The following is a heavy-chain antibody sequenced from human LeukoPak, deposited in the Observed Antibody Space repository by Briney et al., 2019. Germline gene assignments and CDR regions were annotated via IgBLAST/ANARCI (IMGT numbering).Heavy chain of an antibody. CDR2: IYYSGST. J-gene: IGHJ4*02. D-gene: IGHD6-6*01. CDR3: ARVSEEGIAARRGIVDY. Sequence: SETLSLTCTVSGVSISSGGYYWSWIRQHPGKGLEWIGYIYYSGSTYYNPSLKSRVTISVDTSNNQFSLKLSSVTAADTAVYYCARVSEEGIAARRGIVDYWGQGTLVTVSS. V-gene: IGHV4-31*03. CDR1: GVSISSGGYY.